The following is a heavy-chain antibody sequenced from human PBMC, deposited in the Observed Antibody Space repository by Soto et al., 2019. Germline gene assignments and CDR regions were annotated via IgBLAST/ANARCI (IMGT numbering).Heavy chain of an antibody. D-gene: IGHD3-16*02. CDR3: ARDAFDDYVWGSYRYHGMDV. V-gene: IGHV1-18*04. J-gene: IGHJ6*02. CDR2: ISAYNGNT. Sequence: QVQLVQSGAEVKKPGASVKVSCKASGYTFTSYGISWVRQAPGQGLEWMGWISAYNGNTNYAQKLQGRVTMTTDTSTSTAYMELRSLRSDDTAVHYCARDAFDDYVWGSYRYHGMDVWGQGTTVTVSS. CDR1: GYTFTSYG.